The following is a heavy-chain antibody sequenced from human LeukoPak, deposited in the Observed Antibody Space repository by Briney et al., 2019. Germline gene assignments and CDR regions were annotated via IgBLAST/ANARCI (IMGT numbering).Heavy chain of an antibody. CDR3: ARLMATILGEFDY. D-gene: IGHD5-24*01. V-gene: IGHV3-66*04. CDR1: GFTVSSNY. Sequence: GGSLRLSCAASGFTVSSNYMSWVRQAPGTGLEWVSVIYSGGSTYYADSVKGRFTISRDNSKNTLSLQMNSLRAEDTAVYYCARLMATILGEFDYWGQGTLVTVSS. CDR2: IYSGGST. J-gene: IGHJ4*02.